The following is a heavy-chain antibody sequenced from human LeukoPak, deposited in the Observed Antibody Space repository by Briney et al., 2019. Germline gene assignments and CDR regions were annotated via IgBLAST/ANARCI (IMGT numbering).Heavy chain of an antibody. CDR2: IYHSGST. J-gene: IGHJ6*02. CDR1: GGSISSGGYS. V-gene: IGHV4-30-2*01. Sequence: SQTLSLTCAVSGGSISSGGYSWSWLRQPPGKGLEWIGYIYHSGSTYYNPSLKSRVTISVDRSKSQFSLKLSSVTAADTAVYYCARDSRYGMDVWGQGTTVTVSS. CDR3: ARDSRYGMDV.